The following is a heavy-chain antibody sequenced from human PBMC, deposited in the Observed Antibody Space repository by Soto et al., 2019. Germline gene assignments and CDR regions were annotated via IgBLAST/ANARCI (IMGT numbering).Heavy chain of an antibody. J-gene: IGHJ4*02. CDR1: AGSISNHY. D-gene: IGHD2-21*02. CDR2: IHYNGNT. CDR3: TRVNWYSEY. V-gene: IGHV4-59*11. Sequence: QVQLQESGPGLVKPSETLSLTCTVSAGSISNHYWSWIRQPPGKGLEWIGYIHYNGNTNYNPPLKFRVDMYVDTSKYQISLKLSSVTAADTAVYYRTRVNWYSEYWGQGTLVTVSS.